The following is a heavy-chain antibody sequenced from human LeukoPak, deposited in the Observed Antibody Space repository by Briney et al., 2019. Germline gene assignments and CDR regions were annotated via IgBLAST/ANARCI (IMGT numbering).Heavy chain of an antibody. J-gene: IGHJ5*02. CDR2: IYYSGST. Sequence: SETLSLTCTVSGGSISSYYWSWIRQPPGKGLEWIGYIYYSGSTNYNSSLKSRVTILVDMSKNQFSLKLSSVTAADTAVYYCARLRGATVAHNWFDPWGQGTLVTVSS. CDR1: GGSISSYY. D-gene: IGHD6-19*01. CDR3: ARLRGATVAHNWFDP. V-gene: IGHV4-59*01.